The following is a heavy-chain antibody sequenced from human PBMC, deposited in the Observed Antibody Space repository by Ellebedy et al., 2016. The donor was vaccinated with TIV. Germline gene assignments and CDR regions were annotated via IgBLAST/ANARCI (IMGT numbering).Heavy chain of an antibody. CDR3: VLSGSGSLSHWFDP. D-gene: IGHD3-10*01. CDR2: IYAGDSDL. J-gene: IGHJ5*02. Sequence: PGGSLRLSCKGSGYNFANYWIGWVRQMPGKGLEWMGVIYAGDSDLRYCPPFQGQVTISADKSISTAYLQWSSLKASDTAMYYCVLSGSGSLSHWFDPWGQGTRVTVST. V-gene: IGHV5-51*01. CDR1: GYNFANYW.